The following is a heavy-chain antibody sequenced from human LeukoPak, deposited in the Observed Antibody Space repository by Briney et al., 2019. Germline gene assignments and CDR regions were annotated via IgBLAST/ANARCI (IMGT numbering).Heavy chain of an antibody. CDR1: GFTFSNYS. CDR3: AKELYGSGSYPQLD. D-gene: IGHD3-10*01. V-gene: IGHV3-23*01. J-gene: IGHJ4*02. CDR2: ISGSGGQT. Sequence: TGGSLRLSCATSGFTFSNYSMSSVREAPREGRGWGSTISGSGGQTNHAGTVKGRFTTSRENPRNTLYMQMKSMRAEDTAVYYCAKELYGSGSYPQLDWGQGTLVTVSS.